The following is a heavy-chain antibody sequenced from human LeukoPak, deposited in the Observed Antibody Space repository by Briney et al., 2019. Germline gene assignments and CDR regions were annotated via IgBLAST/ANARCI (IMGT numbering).Heavy chain of an antibody. J-gene: IGHJ6*02. CDR2: IGAGGTFT. CDR1: GFTFSSYA. V-gene: IGHV3-23*01. CDR3: ARDSSGGGGMDV. D-gene: IGHD6-19*01. Sequence: GGSLRLSCTASGFTFSSYAMNWVRQAPGKGLEWVSGIGAGGTFTYYADSVKGRFTISRDNSKNTLYLQMNSLRAEDTAVYHCARDSSGGGGMDVWGQGTTVTVSS.